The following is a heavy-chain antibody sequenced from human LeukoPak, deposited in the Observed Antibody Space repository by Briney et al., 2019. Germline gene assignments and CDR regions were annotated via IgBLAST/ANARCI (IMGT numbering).Heavy chain of an antibody. CDR3: ARGRSGYDFWSGYPVYFDY. Sequence: PSETLSLTCAVYGGSFSGYYWSWIRQPPGKGLGWIGEINHSGSTNYNPSLKSRVTISVDTSKNQFSLKLSSVTAADTAVYYCARGRSGYDFWSGYPVYFDYWGQGTLVTVSS. J-gene: IGHJ4*02. CDR2: INHSGST. CDR1: GGSFSGYY. D-gene: IGHD3-3*01. V-gene: IGHV4-34*01.